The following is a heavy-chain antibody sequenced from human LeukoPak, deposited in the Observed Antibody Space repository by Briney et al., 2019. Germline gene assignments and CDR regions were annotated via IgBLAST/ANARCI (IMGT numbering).Heavy chain of an antibody. CDR2: ISYDGRDK. Sequence: GGSLRLSCAASGFTFSSYAMHWVRQAPGKGPEWVAVISYDGRDKYSADSVKGRFTISRDNSKNTLYLQMNSLRAEDTAVYYCARDPGGRSADYCFDCWGQGTLVTVSS. J-gene: IGHJ4*02. CDR1: GFTFSSYA. D-gene: IGHD3-3*01. CDR3: ARDPGGRSADYCFDC. V-gene: IGHV3-30*04.